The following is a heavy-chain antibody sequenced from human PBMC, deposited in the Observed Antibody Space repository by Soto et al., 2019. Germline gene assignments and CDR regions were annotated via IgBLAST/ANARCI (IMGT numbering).Heavy chain of an antibody. CDR3: ARDQGYFDWFFPTEYFDY. Sequence: GGSLRLSCAASGFTVNSNYMSWVRQAPGKGLEWVSVIYSDGSTYYADSVKGRFIISRDNSNNTLYFQMNSLRAEDTAVYYCARDQGYFDWFFPTEYFDYWGQGTLVTVSS. V-gene: IGHV3-66*01. CDR1: GFTVNSNY. D-gene: IGHD3-9*01. CDR2: IYSDGST. J-gene: IGHJ4*02.